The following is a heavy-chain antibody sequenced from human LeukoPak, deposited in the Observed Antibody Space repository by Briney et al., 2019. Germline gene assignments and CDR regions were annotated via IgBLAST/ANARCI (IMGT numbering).Heavy chain of an antibody. CDR1: GFTFDDYG. Sequence: PGGSLRLSCAASGFTFDDYGMSWVRQAPGKGLEWVSGINWNGGKTGYADSVKGRFSISRDNAKNSLYLQMNSLRVEDTAFYCARAIYCSGSDCFSPSAYWGQGTLVTVSS. V-gene: IGHV3-20*04. J-gene: IGHJ4*02. D-gene: IGHD2-21*02. CDR3: ARAIYCSGSDCFSPSAY. CDR2: INWNGGKT.